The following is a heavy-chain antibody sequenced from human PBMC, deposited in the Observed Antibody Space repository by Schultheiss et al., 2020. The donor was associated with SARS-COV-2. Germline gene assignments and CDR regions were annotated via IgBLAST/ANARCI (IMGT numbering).Heavy chain of an antibody. CDR3: ARLDYSSGYYYVGWFDP. V-gene: IGHV4-31*03. CDR2: IYYSGST. D-gene: IGHD3-22*01. Sequence: SLTCTVSGGSISSGGYYWSWIRQHPGKGLEWIGYIYYSGSTYYNPSLKSRVTISVDTSKNQFSLKLSSVTAADTAVYYCARLDYSSGYYYVGWFDPWGQGTLVTVSS. CDR1: GGSISSGGYY. J-gene: IGHJ5*02.